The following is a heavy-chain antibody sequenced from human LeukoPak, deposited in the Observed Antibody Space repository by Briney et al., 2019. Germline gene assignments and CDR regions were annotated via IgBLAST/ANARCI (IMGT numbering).Heavy chain of an antibody. D-gene: IGHD3-10*01. CDR2: ISYSGGTT. Sequence: AGGSLRLSCAASGFTFSSSAVSWVRQAPGKGLEWVSTISYSGGTTYHTDSVKGRFTISRDISKNTVYLQMNSLKAEDTAVYYCAKDGVVRGLGPYYFDSWGQGSLVTVSS. CDR3: AKDGVVRGLGPYYFDS. CDR1: GFTFSSSA. V-gene: IGHV3-23*01. J-gene: IGHJ4*02.